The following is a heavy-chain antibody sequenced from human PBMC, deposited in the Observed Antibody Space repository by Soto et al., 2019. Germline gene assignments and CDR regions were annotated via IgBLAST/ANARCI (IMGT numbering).Heavy chain of an antibody. J-gene: IGHJ4*02. D-gene: IGHD3-22*01. CDR2: INPNSGGT. V-gene: IGHV1-2*02. CDR1: GYTFTDYY. CDR3: ARRKGDYYDSSGYHYYFDY. Sequence: ASVKVSCKASGYTFTDYYVHWVRQAPGQGLEWMGWINPNSGGTKSAQKFQGRVTMTRDTSISTAYMELSRLRSDDTAVYYCARRKGDYYDSSGYHYYFDYWGQGTLVTVSS.